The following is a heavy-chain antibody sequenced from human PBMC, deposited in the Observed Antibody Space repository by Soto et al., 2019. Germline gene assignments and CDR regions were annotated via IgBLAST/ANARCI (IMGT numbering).Heavy chain of an antibody. J-gene: IGHJ4*02. CDR2: IYWDDDN. CDR1: GFSLTTSGVG. V-gene: IGHV2-5*02. D-gene: IGHD3-3*01. Sequence: QITLNESGPTVVRPTETLTLTCRFSGFSLTTSGVGVAWIRQSPGKAPEWLAPIYWDDDNRYSASLKSRLTITKDTSKNQVVLTVSDLDPTDTATYYCAHRVLRTVFGLVTTTAIFFDFWGQGTPVAVSS. CDR3: AHRVLRTVFGLVTTTAIFFDF.